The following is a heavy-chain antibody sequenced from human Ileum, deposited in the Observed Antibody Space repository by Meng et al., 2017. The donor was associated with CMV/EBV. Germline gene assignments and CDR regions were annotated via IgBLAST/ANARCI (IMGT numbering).Heavy chain of an antibody. CDR2: MYSGHRST. CDR3: TGLPWGVYFFDY. J-gene: IGHJ4*02. D-gene: IGHD2-8*01. CDR1: GFTFSTYA. V-gene: IGHV3-23*03. Sequence: GESPMISCAASGFTFSTYAMSWVRQAPGKGLEWISVMYSGHRSTYHADSVKGRFTISRDDSKNTLYLHMISLRAEDTAVYYCTGLPWGVYFFDYWGQGALVTVSS.